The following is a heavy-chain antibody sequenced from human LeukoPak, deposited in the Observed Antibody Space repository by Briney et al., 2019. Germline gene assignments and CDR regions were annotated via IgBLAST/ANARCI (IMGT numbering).Heavy chain of an antibody. D-gene: IGHD3-3*01. CDR1: GFTFSSYG. CDR3: AKDYEVDFAIYYYYYMDV. Sequence: GGSLRLSCAASGFTFSSYGMHWVRQAPGKGLEWVAVIPYDGSNKYYADSVKGRFTISRDNSKNTLYLQMNSLRAEDTAVYYCAKDYEVDFAIYYYYYMDVWGKGTTVTVSS. V-gene: IGHV3-30*02. CDR2: IPYDGSNK. J-gene: IGHJ6*03.